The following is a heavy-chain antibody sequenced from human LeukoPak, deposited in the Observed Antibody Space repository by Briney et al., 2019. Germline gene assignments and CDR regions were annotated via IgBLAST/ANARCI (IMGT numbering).Heavy chain of an antibody. CDR2: ISAYNGNI. J-gene: IGHJ5*02. D-gene: IGHD6-19*01. V-gene: IGHV1-18*01. CDR1: GYTFTIYD. CDR3: ARDGVAGTLLA. Sequence: ASVKVSCTTSGYTFTIYDITWVRQAPGLGLEWMGWISAYNGNIHYAQKLQGRVTMTTDTSTSTAYMELRSLRSDDTAVYYCARDGVAGTLLAWGQGTLVTVSS.